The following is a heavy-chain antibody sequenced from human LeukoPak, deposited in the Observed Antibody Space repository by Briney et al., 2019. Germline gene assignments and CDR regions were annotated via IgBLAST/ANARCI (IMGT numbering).Heavy chain of an antibody. V-gene: IGHV3-33*08. CDR3: ARGFGILGYCSSTSCPDLDY. J-gene: IGHJ4*02. CDR1: GLAFSAYK. D-gene: IGHD2-2*01. CDR2: IWYDGSNK. Sequence: GGSLRLSCAASGLAFSAYKMHWVRQAPGKGLEWVAVIWYDGSNKYYADSVKGRFTISRDNSKNTLYLQMNSLRAEDTAVYYCARGFGILGYCSSTSCPDLDYWGQGTLVTVSS.